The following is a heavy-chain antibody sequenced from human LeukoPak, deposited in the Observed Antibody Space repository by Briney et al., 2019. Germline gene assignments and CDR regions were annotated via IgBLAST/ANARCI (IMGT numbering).Heavy chain of an antibody. D-gene: IGHD4-11*01. CDR3: ARGDYSNYESVDYYMDV. J-gene: IGHJ6*03. Sequence: GSLRLSCAASGFTFSSYAMSWVRQAPGKGLEWIGEINHSGSTNYNPSLKSRVTISVDTSKNQFSLKLSSVTAADTAVYYCARGDYSNYESVDYYMDVWGKGTTVTVSS. CDR1: GFTFSSYA. V-gene: IGHV4-34*01. CDR2: INHSGST.